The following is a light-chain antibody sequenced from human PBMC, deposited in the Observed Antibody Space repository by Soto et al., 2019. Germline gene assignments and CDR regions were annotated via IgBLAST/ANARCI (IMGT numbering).Light chain of an antibody. Sequence: MTQSPSSLSAYVGDRVTITCRASQSISSYLNWYQQKPGKAPKLLIYAASSLQSGVPSRFSGSGSGTDFTLTISSLQPEDFATYYCQQSYSTPRTFGQGTIVDI. J-gene: IGKJ1*01. CDR2: AAS. CDR3: QQSYSTPRT. V-gene: IGKV1-39*01. CDR1: QSISSY.